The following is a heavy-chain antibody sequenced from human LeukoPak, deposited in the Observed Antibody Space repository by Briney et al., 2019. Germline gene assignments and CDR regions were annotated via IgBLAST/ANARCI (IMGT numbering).Heavy chain of an antibody. D-gene: IGHD4-17*01. CDR2: IGGSGYST. CDR1: GFTFSTYA. Sequence: PGGSLRLSCAASGFTFSTYAMSWVRQAPGKGLQWVSAIGGSGYSTYYADSVRGRFTTSRDNSKNTLYLQMHSLRAEDSAVYYCAKNLTVTYFNYWGQGTLVTVSS. CDR3: AKNLTVTYFNY. V-gene: IGHV3-23*01. J-gene: IGHJ4*02.